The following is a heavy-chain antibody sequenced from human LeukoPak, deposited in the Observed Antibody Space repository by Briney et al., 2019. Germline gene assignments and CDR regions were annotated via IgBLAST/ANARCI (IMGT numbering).Heavy chain of an antibody. V-gene: IGHV3-21*01. J-gene: IGHJ3*01. CDR1: GFSFSRYS. D-gene: IGHD2-15*01. CDR2: ISSSATYI. CDR3: AKPRDIDSWAFDV. Sequence: GGSLRLSCAASGFSFSRYSMNWVRQAPGKGLEWVSSISSSATYIYYADSLKGRFTISRDNSKNTLNLQMNSLRTEDTAVYYCAKPRDIDSWAFDVWGQGTMVTVS.